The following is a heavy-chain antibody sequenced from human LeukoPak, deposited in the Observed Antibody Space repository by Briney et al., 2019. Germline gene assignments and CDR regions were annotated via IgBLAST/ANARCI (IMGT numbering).Heavy chain of an antibody. CDR2: IHYSGTT. J-gene: IGHJ2*01. D-gene: IGHD6-13*01. Sequence: PSETLSLTCTVYGGSISRYYWSWIRQPPGKELEWIGHIHYSGTTNYNPSLKSRVTLSVDTSKNQFSLKLSSVTTADTAVFYCARAQIIAAAAGHFDLWGRGTLVTVSS. V-gene: IGHV4-59*01. CDR3: ARAQIIAAAAGHFDL. CDR1: GGSISRYY.